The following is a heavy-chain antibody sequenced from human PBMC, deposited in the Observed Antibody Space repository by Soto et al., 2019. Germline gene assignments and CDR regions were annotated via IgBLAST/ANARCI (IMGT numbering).Heavy chain of an antibody. D-gene: IGHD3-9*01. CDR1: GGSFSGYY. J-gene: IGHJ5*02. V-gene: IGHV4-34*01. CDR3: ARAYYDILTGYPTWFDP. CDR2: INHSGST. Sequence: SETLSLTCAVYGGSFSGYYWSWIRQPPGKGLEWIGEINHSGSTNYNPSLKSRVTISVDTSKNQFSLKLSSVTAADTAVYYCARAYYDILTGYPTWFDPWGQGTLVTVSS.